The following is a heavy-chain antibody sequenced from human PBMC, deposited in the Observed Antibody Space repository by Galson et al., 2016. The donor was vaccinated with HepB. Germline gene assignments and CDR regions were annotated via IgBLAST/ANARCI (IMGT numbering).Heavy chain of an antibody. CDR1: GFTFSNHA. CDR2: VSGHGSNT. Sequence: SLRLSCAASGFTFSNHAMSWVRQAPGKGLEWVSDVSGHGSNTHYADSVKGRFTVSRDNSKNTLYLQMNSLRGEDTAIYYCAKDLGTTMLVVAPGFDYWGQGTLVTVSS. V-gene: IGHV3-23*01. D-gene: IGHD3-22*01. J-gene: IGHJ4*02. CDR3: AKDLGTTMLVVAPGFDY.